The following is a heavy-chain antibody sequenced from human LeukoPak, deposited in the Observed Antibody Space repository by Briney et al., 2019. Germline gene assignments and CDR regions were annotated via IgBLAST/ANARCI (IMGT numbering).Heavy chain of an antibody. Sequence: ASVKVSCKASGYIFTNYYMHWVRQAPGQGLEWMGIIKPSDASTTYAQKFQGGVTMTSDTSTSTVYMELSSLRSEDAAVYYCAATTYYGLSGGDWFDPWGQGTLVTVSS. V-gene: IGHV1-46*01. CDR2: IKPSDAST. CDR3: AATTYYGLSGGDWFDP. D-gene: IGHD3-10*01. J-gene: IGHJ5*02. CDR1: GYIFTNYY.